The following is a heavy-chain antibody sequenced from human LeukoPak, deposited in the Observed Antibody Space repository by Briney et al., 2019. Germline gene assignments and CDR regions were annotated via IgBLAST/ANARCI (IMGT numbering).Heavy chain of an antibody. Sequence: PSETLSLTCTVSGGSISSYYWSWVRQPPGKGLEWIGFVYYTGSTNYSPSLKSRVTMSVDTSKNQFSLKLSSVTAADAAVYYCARESMGHFDPWGQGTLVTVSS. J-gene: IGHJ5*02. V-gene: IGHV4-59*01. D-gene: IGHD6-6*01. CDR3: ARESMGHFDP. CDR2: VYYTGST. CDR1: GGSISSYY.